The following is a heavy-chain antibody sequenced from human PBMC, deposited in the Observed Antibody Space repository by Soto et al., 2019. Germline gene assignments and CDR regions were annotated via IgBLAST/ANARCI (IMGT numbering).Heavy chain of an antibody. Sequence: PSETLSLTCTVSAISISTGVYYFSWILQHPGKGLEWIGKIYYSWRTYYNPSLTSRVILSFDTSKNHFSLNLRSLTAADSASYYCASVIGGDSKYCLEYLGQGVMVTVSS. CDR1: AISISTGVYY. CDR3: ASVIGGDSKYCLEY. V-gene: IGHV4-31*03. J-gene: IGHJ4*02. CDR2: IYYSWRT. D-gene: IGHD2-21*02.